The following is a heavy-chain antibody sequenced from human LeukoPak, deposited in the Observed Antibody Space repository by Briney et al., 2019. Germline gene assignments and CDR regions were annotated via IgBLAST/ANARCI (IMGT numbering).Heavy chain of an antibody. CDR3: ATRKLGNDY. CDR1: GDSISSGDYY. D-gene: IGHD7-27*01. Sequence: SQTLSLTCTVSGDSISSGDYYWSWIRQPAGKGLEWIGRIYTSGSTNYNPSLKSRVTISADTSKNQFSLKLYSVTAADTAVYYCATRKLGNDYWGQGTLVTVSS. V-gene: IGHV4-61*02. CDR2: IYTSGST. J-gene: IGHJ4*02.